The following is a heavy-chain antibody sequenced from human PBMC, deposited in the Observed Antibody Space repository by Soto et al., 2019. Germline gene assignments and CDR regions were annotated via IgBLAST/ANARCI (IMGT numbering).Heavy chain of an antibody. J-gene: IGHJ4*02. CDR2: ISYDGSNK. CDR3: AKDYGGDY. CDR1: GFTFSSYG. V-gene: IGHV3-30*18. D-gene: IGHD4-17*01. Sequence: QVQLVESGGGVVQPGRSLRLSCAASGFTFSSYGMHWVRQAPGKGLEWVAVISYDGSNKYYADSVKGRFTISRDNSKNTLYLQMNSLRAEDTAVYYCAKDYGGDYWGQGTLVTVS.